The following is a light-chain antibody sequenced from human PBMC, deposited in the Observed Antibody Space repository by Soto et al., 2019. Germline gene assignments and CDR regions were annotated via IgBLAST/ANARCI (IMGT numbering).Light chain of an antibody. J-gene: IGLJ2*01. CDR3: SSYTSSSTPT. Sequence: QSALTQPASVSGSPGQAITISCTGTSSDVGGYNYVSWYQQHPGKAPKLMIYDVSNRPSGVSNRFSGSKSGNTASLTISGLQAEDEADYYCSSYTSSSTPTFGGGTTVTVL. V-gene: IGLV2-14*01. CDR2: DVS. CDR1: SSDVGGYNY.